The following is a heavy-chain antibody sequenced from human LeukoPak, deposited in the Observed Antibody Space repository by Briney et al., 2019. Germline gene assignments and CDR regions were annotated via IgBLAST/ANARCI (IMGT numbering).Heavy chain of an antibody. CDR2: INPNSGGT. J-gene: IGHJ4*02. D-gene: IGHD6-19*01. Sequence: ASVKVSCKASGYTFTDSYMHWVRQAPGQGLEWMGWINPNSGGTNYAQKFQGRVTMTRDTSISTAYMELSRLRSDDTAVYYCARIVAGTPFDYWGQGTLVTVSS. CDR3: ARIVAGTPFDY. V-gene: IGHV1-2*02. CDR1: GYTFTDSY.